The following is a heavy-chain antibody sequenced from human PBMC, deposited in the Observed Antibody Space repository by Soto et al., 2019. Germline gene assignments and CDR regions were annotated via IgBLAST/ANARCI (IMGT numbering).Heavy chain of an antibody. CDR1: GFTFSYYY. D-gene: IGHD1-7*01. J-gene: IGHJ4*02. CDR3: ARANWNYGPDY. Sequence: GGSLRLSCAASGFTFSYYYMIWIRQAPGKGLEWVSYISSSSSYTNYADSVKGRFTISRDNAKNSLYLQMNSLRAEDTAVYYCARANWNYGPDYWGQGTLVTVSS. V-gene: IGHV3-11*06. CDR2: ISSSSSYT.